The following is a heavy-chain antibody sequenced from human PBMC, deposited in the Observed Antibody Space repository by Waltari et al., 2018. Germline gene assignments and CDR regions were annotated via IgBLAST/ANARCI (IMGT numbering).Heavy chain of an antibody. CDR2: IIPIFGTA. J-gene: IGHJ4*02. CDR1: GGTFSSYA. Sequence: QVQLVQSGAEVKKPGSSVKVSCKASGGTFSSYAISWVRQAPGQGLEWMGGIIPIFGTANYAQKFQGRVTITTDESTSTAYMELSSLRSEDTAVYYCASTDVLRYFDWLPGPGYWGQGTLVTVSS. CDR3: ASTDVLRYFDWLPGPGY. V-gene: IGHV1-69*05. D-gene: IGHD3-9*01.